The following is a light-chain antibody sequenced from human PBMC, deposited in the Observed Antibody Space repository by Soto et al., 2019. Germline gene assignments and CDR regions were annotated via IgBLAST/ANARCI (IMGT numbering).Light chain of an antibody. CDR1: SSNIGAGYD. Sequence: QPVLTQPPSVSGAPGQRVTISCTGSSSNIGAGYDVHWYQQHPGTAPKLLIYGNSNRPSGVPDRFSGSKSGTSASLAITGLQAEDEADYYCQSYDSSLSVVFGGGTKLTVL. CDR2: GNS. CDR3: QSYDSSLSVV. J-gene: IGLJ2*01. V-gene: IGLV1-40*01.